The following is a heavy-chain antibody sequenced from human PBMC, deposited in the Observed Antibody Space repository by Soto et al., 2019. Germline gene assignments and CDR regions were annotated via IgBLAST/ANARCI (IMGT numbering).Heavy chain of an antibody. D-gene: IGHD4-17*01. J-gene: IGHJ6*02. Sequence: EVQLVESGGGLVQPGGSLSLSCAASGFTLSDHYMDWVRQAPGKGLEWVGRSTNKANSYTADYAPSVKGRFTISIDDSKNSLHLQMNSLKTEDTAMYVWARAVEYGDYGYYYYGMDVWGQGTTVTVSS. CDR3: ARAVEYGDYGYYYYGMDV. CDR1: GFTLSDHY. V-gene: IGHV3-72*01. CDR2: STNKANSYTA.